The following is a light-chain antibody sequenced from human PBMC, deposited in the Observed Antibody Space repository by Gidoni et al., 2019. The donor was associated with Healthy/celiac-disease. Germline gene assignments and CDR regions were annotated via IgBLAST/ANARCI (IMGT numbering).Light chain of an antibody. V-gene: IGKV3-11*01. CDR1: QRVSSY. Sequence: DIVLTHSPATLSLSPGERATLSCSPSQRVSSYLAWYQQKPGQAPRPLIHDASNRSTGSPARFSGSRSGTDFTLTISSREPEDYAVYYCQQRSSGPPYTFGQGTKLEIK. CDR2: DAS. CDR3: QQRSSGPPYT. J-gene: IGKJ2*01.